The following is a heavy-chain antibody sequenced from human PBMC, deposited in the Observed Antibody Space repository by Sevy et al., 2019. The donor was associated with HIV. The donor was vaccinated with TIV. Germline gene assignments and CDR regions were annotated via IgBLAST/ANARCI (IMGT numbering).Heavy chain of an antibody. CDR2: FKSKRLDGTL. CDR3: TRWKGAXXIFXY. Sequence: GGSLRLSCTTXXXXFGDXXMXWVRQAPGKGLEWVAFFKSKRLDGTLHHAASVKGRFAISRDDSKGIAYLQMNDLKIXXTGVXXXTRWKGAXXIFXYXGQGALVTVSS. V-gene: IGHV3-49*04. J-gene: IGHJ4*02. CDR1: XXXFGDXX. D-gene: IGHD1-1*01.